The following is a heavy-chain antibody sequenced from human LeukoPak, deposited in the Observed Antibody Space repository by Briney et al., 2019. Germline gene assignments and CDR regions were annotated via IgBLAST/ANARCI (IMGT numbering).Heavy chain of an antibody. CDR1: GGSISSYY. D-gene: IGHD6-13*01. CDR2: IYYSGST. V-gene: IGHV4-59*01. CDR3: AREVAAAGGHNWFDP. Sequence: SETLSLTCTVSGGSISSYYWSWIRQPPGKGLEWIGYIYYSGSTNYNPSLKSRVTISVDTSKNQFSLKLSSVTAADTAVHYCAREVAAAGGHNWFDPWGQGTLVPVSS. J-gene: IGHJ5*02.